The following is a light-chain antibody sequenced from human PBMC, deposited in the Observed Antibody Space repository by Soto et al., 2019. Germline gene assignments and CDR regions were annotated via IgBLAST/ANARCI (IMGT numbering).Light chain of an antibody. CDR1: TSDVGGYNY. Sequence: QSVLTQPRSVSGSPGQSVTISCTGTTSDVGGYNYVAWYQQHPDKAPKLTIYDVTKRPSGVPDRFSGSKSGNTASLTISGLQAEDEADYYCSSYAGSYTIVVFGGGTKLTVL. J-gene: IGLJ2*01. CDR3: SSYAGSYTIVV. CDR2: DVT. V-gene: IGLV2-11*01.